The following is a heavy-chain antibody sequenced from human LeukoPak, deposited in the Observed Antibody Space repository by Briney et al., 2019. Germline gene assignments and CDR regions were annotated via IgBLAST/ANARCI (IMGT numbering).Heavy chain of an antibody. V-gene: IGHV3-30*01. CDR3: ATMAAELDV. CDR2: ISYDGSNK. D-gene: IGHD6-13*01. J-gene: IGHJ6*04. CDR1: GFTFSSYA. Sequence: GRSLRLSCAASGFTFSSYAMHWVRQAPGKGLEWVAVISYDGSNKYYADSVKGRFTISRDNSKNTLYLQMNSLRAEDTAVYYCATMAAELDVWGKGTTVTVSS.